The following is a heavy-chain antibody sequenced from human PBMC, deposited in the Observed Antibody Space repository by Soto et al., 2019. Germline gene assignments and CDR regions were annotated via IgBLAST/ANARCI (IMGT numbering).Heavy chain of an antibody. CDR3: ARVIVPAPEYYYYGMDV. J-gene: IGHJ6*02. CDR2: IYPGDSDT. Sequence: GESLKISCKGSGYSFTSYWIGWVRQMPGKGLEWMGIIYPGDSDTRYSSSFQGQVTISADKSISTAYLQWSSLKASDTAMYYCARVIVPAPEYYYYGMDVWGHGTTVTVSS. V-gene: IGHV5-51*01. CDR1: GYSFTSYW. D-gene: IGHD2-2*01.